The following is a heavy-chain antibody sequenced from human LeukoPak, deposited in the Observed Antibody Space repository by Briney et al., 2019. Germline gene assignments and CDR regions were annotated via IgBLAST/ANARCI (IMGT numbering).Heavy chain of an antibody. V-gene: IGHV3-48*04. CDR1: GFTFSSYS. CDR2: ISSSSSTI. Sequence: GGSLRLSCAASGFTFSSYSMNWVRQAPGKGLEWVSYISSSSSTIYYADSVKGRFTISRDNAKNSLYLQMNSLRAEDTAVYYCARVLMVGDSRGAFDYWGQGTLVTVSS. CDR3: ARVLMVGDSRGAFDY. D-gene: IGHD4-17*01. J-gene: IGHJ4*02.